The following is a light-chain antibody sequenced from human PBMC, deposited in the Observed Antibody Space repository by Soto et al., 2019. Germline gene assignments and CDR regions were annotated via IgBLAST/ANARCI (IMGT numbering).Light chain of an antibody. CDR3: SSYTSSSTLYV. Sequence: QSALTQPASVSGSPRPSITISCTGASRDVGGYTYVSWYQHHPGKPPKLMIYEVNSRPSGVSHRFSGSKSGNTASLTISGLQAEDEADYFCSSYTSSSTLYVFGTGTKSPS. V-gene: IGLV2-14*01. CDR2: EVN. J-gene: IGLJ1*01. CDR1: SRDVGGYTY.